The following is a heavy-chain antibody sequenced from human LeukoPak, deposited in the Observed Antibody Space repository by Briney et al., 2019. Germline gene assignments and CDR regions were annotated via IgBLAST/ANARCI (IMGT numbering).Heavy chain of an antibody. CDR1: GGSISSYY. V-gene: IGHV4-59*01. D-gene: IGHD3-3*01. J-gene: IGHJ4*02. Sequence: SETLSLTCTVSGGSISSYYWSWIRQPPGKGLEWIGYIYYGGSTNYNPSLKSRVTISVDTSKNQFSLKLSSVTAADTAVYYCARAYDFWSGYYEYYFDYWGQGTLVTVSS. CDR2: IYYGGST. CDR3: ARAYDFWSGYYEYYFDY.